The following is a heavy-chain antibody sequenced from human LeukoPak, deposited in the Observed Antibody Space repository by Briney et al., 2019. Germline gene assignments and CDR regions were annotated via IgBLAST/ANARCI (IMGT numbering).Heavy chain of an antibody. CDR2: ISNNSSYI. CDR3: ARDFEEDIVVVPAATRNPFDY. D-gene: IGHD2-2*01. V-gene: IGHV3-21*01. CDR1: GFTFSSYS. J-gene: IGHJ4*02. Sequence: GGSLRLSCAASGFTFSSYSMNWVRQAPGKGLEWVSSISNNSSYIYYADSVKGRFTISRDNAKNSLYLQMNSLRAEDTAVYYCARDFEEDIVVVPAATRNPFDYWGQGTLVTVSS.